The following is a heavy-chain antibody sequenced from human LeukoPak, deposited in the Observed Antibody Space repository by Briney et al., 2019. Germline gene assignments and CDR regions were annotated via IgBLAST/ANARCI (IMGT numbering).Heavy chain of an antibody. CDR2: IYYDGNKR. CDR3: PKSPQLYYGWGSYNSPYYTYSRAA. V-gene: IGHV3-33*06. D-gene: IGHD3-10*01. CDR1: GFTFSNYG. Sequence: KSGRSLRLSCAASGFTFSNYGMHWVRQAPGKGLEWVAIIYYDGNKRIYSDSVQDRFTISRDNSKNTLYLQMNSLRAEDTAVYFCPKSPQLYYGWGSYNSPYYTYSRAAWAKGPRSSSP. J-gene: IGHJ6*03.